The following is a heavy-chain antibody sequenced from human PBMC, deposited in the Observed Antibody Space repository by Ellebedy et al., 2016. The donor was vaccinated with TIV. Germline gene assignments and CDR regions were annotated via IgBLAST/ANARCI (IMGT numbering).Heavy chain of an antibody. J-gene: IGHJ4*02. CDR2: IYYIGST. D-gene: IGHD1-14*01. Sequence: MPSETLSLTCTVPGGSISGSYWSWFRPPPVKGLEWIGHIYYIGSTHYKPTLRSRVTISVDTSKNQFSLKLSSVTAADTAVYYCARAESGYCDYWGQGTLVTVSS. CDR1: GGSISGSY. V-gene: IGHV4-59*01. CDR3: ARAESGYCDY.